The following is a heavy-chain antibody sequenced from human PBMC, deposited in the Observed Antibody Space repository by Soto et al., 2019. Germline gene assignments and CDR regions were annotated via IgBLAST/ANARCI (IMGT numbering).Heavy chain of an antibody. D-gene: IGHD3-10*01. V-gene: IGHV3-23*01. Sequence: HPSENLALTCAVSGDSIIGIYHWAWVRQAPGKGLEWVSAISGSGGGTYYADSVKGRFTISRDNSKNTLYLQMNSLRAEDTAVYYCAKGESSSYFLVPGIVDDWGQG. CDR1: GDSIIGIYH. J-gene: IGHJ4*02. CDR2: ISGSGGGT. CDR3: AKGESSSYFLVPGIVDD.